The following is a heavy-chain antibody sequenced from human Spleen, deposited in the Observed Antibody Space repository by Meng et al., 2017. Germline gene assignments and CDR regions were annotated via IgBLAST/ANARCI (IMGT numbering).Heavy chain of an antibody. CDR2: INPNNGDT. V-gene: IGHV1-2*02. CDR1: GYTFTGYY. Sequence: ASVKVSCKASGYTFTGYYLHWVRQAPGQGLEWMGWINPNNGDTNYAPKFQGRVTMTRDTSISTAYMELSRLRSDDTAVYYCARVGGITMVRGVAYWGQGTLVTVSS. J-gene: IGHJ4*02. D-gene: IGHD3-10*01. CDR3: ARVGGITMVRGVAY.